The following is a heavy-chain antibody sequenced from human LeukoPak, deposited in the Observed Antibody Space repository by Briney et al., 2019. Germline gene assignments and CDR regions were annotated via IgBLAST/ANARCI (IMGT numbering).Heavy chain of an antibody. CDR2: ISSSSSYI. Sequence: GGSLRLSCAASGFTFSSYSMNWVRQAPGKGLEWVSSISSSSSYIYYADSVKGRFTISRDNAKNSLYLQMNSLRVEDTAVYYCAREYSSSSGRAFDIWGQGTMVTVSS. J-gene: IGHJ3*02. V-gene: IGHV3-21*01. D-gene: IGHD6-6*01. CDR1: GFTFSSYS. CDR3: AREYSSSSGRAFDI.